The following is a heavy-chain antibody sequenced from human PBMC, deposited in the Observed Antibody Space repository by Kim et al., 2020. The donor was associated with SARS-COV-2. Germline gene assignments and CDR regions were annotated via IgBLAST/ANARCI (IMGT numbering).Heavy chain of an antibody. CDR3: ARDPSGPRRLYSGYDSNWFDH. Sequence: SETLSLTCTVSGGSISNYYWSWIRQPPGKGLEWIGYIYYSGSTNYNPSLKSRVTISVDTSKNQFSLKLSSVTAADTAVYYCARDPSGPRRLYSGYDSNWFDHWGQGTLVTVS. V-gene: IGHV4-59*01. D-gene: IGHD5-12*01. CDR1: GGSISNYY. J-gene: IGHJ5*02. CDR2: IYYSGST.